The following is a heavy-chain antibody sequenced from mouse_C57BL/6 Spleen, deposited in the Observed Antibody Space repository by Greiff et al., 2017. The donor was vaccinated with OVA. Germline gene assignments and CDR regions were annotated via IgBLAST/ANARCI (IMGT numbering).Heavy chain of an antibody. CDR2: INPNNEGT. D-gene: IGHD1-1*01. Sequence: EVQLQQSGPELVKPGASVKISCKASGYTFTDYYMHWVKQSHGKRLEWSGDINPNNEGTSYNQKFKGKATLTVETASSTAYMELRSLTSEDSAVYYCASSDYYGSSFYAMDYWGQGTSVTVSS. J-gene: IGHJ4*01. CDR3: ASSDYYGSSFYAMDY. CDR1: GYTFTDYY. V-gene: IGHV1-26*01.